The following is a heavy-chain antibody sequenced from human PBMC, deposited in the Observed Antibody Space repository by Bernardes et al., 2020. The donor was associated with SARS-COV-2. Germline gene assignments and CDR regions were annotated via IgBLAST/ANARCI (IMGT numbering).Heavy chain of an antibody. V-gene: IGHV3-49*04. J-gene: IGHJ5*02. CDR3: TRDQTTAWFDP. Sequence: SLRLSCIASGFTFEDHAMSWVRQAPGKGLDWVGFIRSKEYGGTAEYAASVRGRFTISRDDSNSIAYLHMNSLKTEDTAMYFCTRDQTTAWFDPRGQGTLVTVSS. CDR1: GFTFEDHA. CDR2: IRSKEYGGTA.